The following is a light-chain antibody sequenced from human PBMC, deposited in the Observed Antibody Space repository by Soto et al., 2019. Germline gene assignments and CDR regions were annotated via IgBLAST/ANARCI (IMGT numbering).Light chain of an antibody. CDR1: QSVLYSSNNKNY. J-gene: IGKJ4*01. CDR3: QHYYNTPLT. CDR2: WAS. Sequence: DIVMTQSPDSLAVSLGERATINCTSSQSVLYSSNNKNYLAWYQQKPGEPPKLLIYWASTRESRGPDRCSGSGSGTDFTLTLSSLQPEDVAVYYCQHYYNTPLTLGVGTKVEIK. V-gene: IGKV4-1*01.